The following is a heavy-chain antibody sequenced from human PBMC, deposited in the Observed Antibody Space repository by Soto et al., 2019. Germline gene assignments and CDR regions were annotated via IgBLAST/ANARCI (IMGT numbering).Heavy chain of an antibody. J-gene: IGHJ4*02. CDR1: VGSISSNY. V-gene: IGHV4-59*08. Sequence: SETLSPTCTVSVGSISSNYWTSIRQPPEKGLQWIGYIYYSGSTHYNPSLKSRVTISGDTSKNQFSLKLSSVTAADTAVYYCARRYGDYFDYWGQGTLVTVSS. CDR3: ARRYGDYFDY. CDR2: IYYSGST. D-gene: IGHD4-17*01.